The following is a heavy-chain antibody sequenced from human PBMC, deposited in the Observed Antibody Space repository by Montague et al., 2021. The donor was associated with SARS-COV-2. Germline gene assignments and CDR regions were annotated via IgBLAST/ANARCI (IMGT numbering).Heavy chain of an antibody. Sequence: SETLSLTCTVSGDSIRNSDYSWGWIRQPPGKGLEWIGNIYNGGTTXYNPSLKSRVTIFVDTSKNQFSLKLSSVTAADTAVYYCAKRTRYPQNDFGFWGQGTLVTVSS. V-gene: IGHV4-39*01. D-gene: IGHD2-15*01. CDR3: AKRTRYPQNDFGF. J-gene: IGHJ4*02. CDR1: GDSIRNSDYS. CDR2: IYNGGTT.